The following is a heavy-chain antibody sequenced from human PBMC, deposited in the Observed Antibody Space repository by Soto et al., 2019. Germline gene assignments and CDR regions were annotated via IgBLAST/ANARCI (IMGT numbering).Heavy chain of an antibody. Sequence: ASVKVSCKASGYTFTTYGISWVRQAPGQGLEWMGWVSPYNGTTKYAEKFQGEMTMTTDTATSTAYMDLRSLRSDDTAVYYCARDGERDTGLNFYYYLHGMDAWGQGTRVTVSS. D-gene: IGHD1-1*01. CDR3: ARDGERDTGLNFYYYLHGMDA. CDR2: VSPYNGTT. V-gene: IGHV1-18*04. J-gene: IGHJ6*02. CDR1: GYTFTTYG.